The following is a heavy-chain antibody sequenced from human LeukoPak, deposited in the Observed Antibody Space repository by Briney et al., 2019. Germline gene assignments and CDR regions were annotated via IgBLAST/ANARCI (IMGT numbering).Heavy chain of an antibody. J-gene: IGHJ4*02. D-gene: IGHD3-10*01. V-gene: IGHV4-4*07. Sequence: SETLSLTCTVSGGSISSYYWSWIRQPAGKGLEWIGRIYTSGSTNYNPSLKSRVTMSVDTSKNQFSLKLSSVTAADTAVYYCARVRSYYGSVTGKSYYFDYWGQGALVTVSS. CDR2: IYTSGST. CDR3: ARVRSYYGSVTGKSYYFDY. CDR1: GGSISSYY.